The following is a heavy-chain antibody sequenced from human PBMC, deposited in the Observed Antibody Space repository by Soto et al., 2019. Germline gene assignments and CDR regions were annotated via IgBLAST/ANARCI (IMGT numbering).Heavy chain of an antibody. D-gene: IGHD3-22*01. CDR2: IIPIFGTA. Sequence: SVKVSCKASGGTFSSYAISWVRQAPGQGLEWMGGIIPIFGTANYAQKFQGRVTITADESTSTAYMELSSLRSEDTAVYYCARPLNSSGYYYYYYYGMDVWGQGTTVTVS. CDR1: GGTFSSYA. CDR3: ARPLNSSGYYYYYYYGMDV. V-gene: IGHV1-69*13. J-gene: IGHJ6*02.